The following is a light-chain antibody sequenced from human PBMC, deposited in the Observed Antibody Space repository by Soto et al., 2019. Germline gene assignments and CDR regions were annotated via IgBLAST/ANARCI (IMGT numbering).Light chain of an antibody. J-gene: IGKJ4*01. V-gene: IGKV1-5*03. CDR3: QQYNTYPLT. Sequence: DIQMTQSPSTLSASVGDRVTITCRASQSIGTWLAWYQKKPGKAPKLLIYKASNLEGGVPSRFSGSGSGTEFTITIDSLQPDDFATYYCQQYNTYPLTFGGGTTVDIK. CDR1: QSIGTW. CDR2: KAS.